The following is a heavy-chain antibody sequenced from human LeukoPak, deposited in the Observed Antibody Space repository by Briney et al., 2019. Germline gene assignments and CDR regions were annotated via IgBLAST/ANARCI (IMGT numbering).Heavy chain of an antibody. D-gene: IGHD2/OR15-2a*01. CDR3: ARGSDEEYRPSFDY. CDR1: GYTFTGYY. Sequence: ASVKVSCKASGYTFTGYYMHWVRQAPGQGLEWMGWINPNSGGTNYAQKFQGRVTMTRDTSISTAYMELSRLRSDDTAVYYCARGSDEEYRPSFDYWGQGTLVTVSS. CDR2: INPNSGGT. V-gene: IGHV1-2*02. J-gene: IGHJ4*02.